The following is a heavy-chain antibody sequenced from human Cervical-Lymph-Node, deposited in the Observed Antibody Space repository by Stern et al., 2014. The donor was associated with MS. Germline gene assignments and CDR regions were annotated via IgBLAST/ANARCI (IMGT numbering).Heavy chain of an antibody. V-gene: IGHV1-18*01. J-gene: IGHJ4*02. D-gene: IGHD6-19*01. CDR3: ARIAVADFAFDY. CDR2: ISGSTGNA. Sequence: QVQLVQSGPEVKKPGASVKVSCKASGYTFTSYGISWVRQAPGQGLEWMGWISGSTGNAQYAQNFQGRVTMTTDTSTTTVYMELRSLRSNDTAVYYCARIAVADFAFDYWGQGTLVTVSS. CDR1: GYTFTSYG.